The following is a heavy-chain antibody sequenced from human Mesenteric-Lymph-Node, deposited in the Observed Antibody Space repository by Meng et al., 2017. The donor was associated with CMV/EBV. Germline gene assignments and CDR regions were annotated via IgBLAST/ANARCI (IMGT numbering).Heavy chain of an antibody. J-gene: IGHJ6*02. CDR1: GYSFTAYY. CDR3: ARAGYCSSTSCYNGMDV. CDR2: IHPNSGDT. V-gene: IGHV1-2*02. Sequence: ASVKVSCKASGYSFTAYYMHWLRQAPGQGPEWMGWIHPNSGDTHYAQKFQGRVTMTRDSSIKTVYMELSRLRSDDTAVYYCARAGYCSSTSCYNGMDVWGQGTTVTVSS. D-gene: IGHD2-2*01.